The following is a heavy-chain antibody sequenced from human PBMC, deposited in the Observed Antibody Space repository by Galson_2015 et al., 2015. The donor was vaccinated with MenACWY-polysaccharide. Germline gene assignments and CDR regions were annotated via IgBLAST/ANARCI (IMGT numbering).Heavy chain of an antibody. CDR2: LSPTTGNT. V-gene: IGHV3-23*01. J-gene: IGHJ4*02. CDR1: GFTFSSYG. CDR3: ANGTAPYGSGNYYDY. D-gene: IGHD3-10*01. Sequence: SLRLSCAGSGFTFSSYGMGWVRQAPGKGLEWVSGLSPTTGNTDNADSVRGRFTISRDNSKNTLYLQMESLRAEDTALYYCANGTAPYGSGNYYDYWGQGTQVTVSS.